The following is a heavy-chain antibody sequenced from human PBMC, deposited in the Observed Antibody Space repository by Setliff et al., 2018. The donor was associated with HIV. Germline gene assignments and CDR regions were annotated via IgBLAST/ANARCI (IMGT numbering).Heavy chain of an antibody. V-gene: IGHV3-21*01. Sequence: PGGSLRLSCAASGFTFFDYALNWVRQAPGKGLEWVSSISSSGSYIYYADSVRGRFTISRDHATSALYLQMDSLRAEDTALYYCAKGYYYDSGGGRVRAFDIWGQGTMVTVSS. CDR3: AKGYYYDSGGGRVRAFDI. CDR2: ISSSGSYI. CDR1: GFTFFDYA. D-gene: IGHD3-22*01. J-gene: IGHJ3*02.